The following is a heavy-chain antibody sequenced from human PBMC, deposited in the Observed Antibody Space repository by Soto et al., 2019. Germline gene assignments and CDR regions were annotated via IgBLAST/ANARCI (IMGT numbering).Heavy chain of an antibody. V-gene: IGHV3-23*01. J-gene: IGHJ4*02. CDR3: AKGGYNINSHLDY. CDR1: GFSFSSYA. Sequence: EVQLLESGGGLVQPGGSLRLSCAASGFSFSSYAMTWVRQAPGKGLEWVSVVSGGAGSIYYADSVKGRFTISRDNSKDTMHLHMTSLTADYTAIYYCAKGGYNINSHLDYWGQGTLVTVSS. D-gene: IGHD1-20*01. CDR2: VSGGAGSI.